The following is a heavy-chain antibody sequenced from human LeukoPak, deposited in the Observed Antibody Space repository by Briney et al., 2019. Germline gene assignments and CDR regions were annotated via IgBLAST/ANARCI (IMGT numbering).Heavy chain of an antibody. D-gene: IGHD3-10*01. V-gene: IGHV3-21*01. Sequence: GGSLRLYCAASGFTFSSYSMNWVRQAPGKGLEWVSSISSSSSYIYYADSVKGRFTISRDNAKNSLYLQMNSLRAEDTAVYYCARETKDYGSGPFDYWGQGTLVTVSS. J-gene: IGHJ4*02. CDR1: GFTFSSYS. CDR3: ARETKDYGSGPFDY. CDR2: ISSSSSYI.